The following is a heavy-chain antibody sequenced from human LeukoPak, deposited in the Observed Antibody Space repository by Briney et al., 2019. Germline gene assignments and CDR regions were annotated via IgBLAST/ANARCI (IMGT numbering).Heavy chain of an antibody. V-gene: IGHV3-33*01. CDR1: GFTFSSYG. CDR3: ARPRTNTARDDAFDI. D-gene: IGHD5-18*01. Sequence: PGRSLRLSCAASGFTFSSYGMHWVRQAPGKGLEWVAVIWYDGSNKYYADSVKGRSTISRDNSKNTLYLQMNSLRAEDTAVYYCARPRTNTARDDAFDIWGQGTMVTVSS. CDR2: IWYDGSNK. J-gene: IGHJ3*02.